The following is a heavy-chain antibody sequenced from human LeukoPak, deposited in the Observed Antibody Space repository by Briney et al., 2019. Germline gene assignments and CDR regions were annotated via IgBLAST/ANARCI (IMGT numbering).Heavy chain of an antibody. Sequence: ASVKVSCKASGYTFISYEINWVRQATGHGLEWMGWMNPDGGDTAYAQKFQGRITMTRSTSITTAYMELSSLRSEGTAVYYCARGLGSYDSSELTWPMISFWGQGTQVTVSS. D-gene: IGHD3-22*01. CDR3: ARGLGSYDSSELTWPMISF. CDR1: GYTFISYE. J-gene: IGHJ4*02. CDR2: MNPDGGDT. V-gene: IGHV1-8*01.